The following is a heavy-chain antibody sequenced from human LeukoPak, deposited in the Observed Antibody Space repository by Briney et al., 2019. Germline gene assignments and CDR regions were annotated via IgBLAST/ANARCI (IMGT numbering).Heavy chain of an antibody. CDR3: AREVQLERLAFGKEGSALDY. CDR2: ISSSSSYI. D-gene: IGHD1-1*01. V-gene: IGHV3-21*01. CDR1: GFTFSSYS. J-gene: IGHJ4*02. Sequence: GGSLRLSCAASGFTFSSYSMNWVRQAPGKGLEWVSSISSSSSYIYYADSVKGRFTISRDNAKNSLYLQMNSLRAEDTAVYYCAREVQLERLAFGKEGSALDYWGQGTLVTVSS.